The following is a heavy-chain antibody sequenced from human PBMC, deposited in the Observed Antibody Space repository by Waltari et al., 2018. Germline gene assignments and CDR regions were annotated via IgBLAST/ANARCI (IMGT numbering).Heavy chain of an antibody. CDR3: TTQYWGNGIVIDH. V-gene: IGHV3-15*04. J-gene: IGHJ4*02. Sequence: EGQLVESGGGLVKPGGSLRLSCAASGFTFNKAWMSWVRQAPGKGLKWGGRIESKSDGGKIDYGAPVKGRFTISRDDSKNTLYLQMDSLKNEDTAVYYCTTQYWGNGIVIDHWGQGAQVTVSS. CDR1: GFTFNKAW. D-gene: IGHD7-27*01. CDR2: IESKSDGGKI.